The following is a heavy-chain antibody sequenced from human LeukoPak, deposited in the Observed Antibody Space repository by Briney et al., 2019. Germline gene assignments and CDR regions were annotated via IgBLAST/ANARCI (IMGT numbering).Heavy chain of an antibody. CDR2: IYYSGST. V-gene: IGHV4-59*01. CDR3: ARAAAAAPAEYFQH. D-gene: IGHD6-13*01. Sequence: SETLSLTCTVSGGSISSYYWSWIRQPPGKGPEWIGYIYYSGSTIYNPSLKSRVTISVDTSKNQFSLKLSSVTAADTAVYYCARAAAAAPAEYFQHWGQGTLVTVSS. CDR1: GGSISSYY. J-gene: IGHJ1*01.